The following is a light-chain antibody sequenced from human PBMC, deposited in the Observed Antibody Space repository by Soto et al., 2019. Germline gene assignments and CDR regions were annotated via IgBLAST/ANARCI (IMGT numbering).Light chain of an antibody. CDR1: QSVSSN. CDR3: QQYYNWPPIT. Sequence: IVMTQSPATLSVSPGERATLSCRASQSVSSNLAWYQQKPGQAHRLLIYGASTRATGIPARFSGSGSGTEFTLTISSLQSEDFAVYYCQQYYNWPPITFGQGTRLEIK. CDR2: GAS. V-gene: IGKV3-15*01. J-gene: IGKJ5*01.